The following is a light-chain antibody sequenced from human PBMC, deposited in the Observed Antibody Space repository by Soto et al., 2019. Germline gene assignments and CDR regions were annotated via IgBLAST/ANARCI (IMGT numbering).Light chain of an antibody. J-gene: IGKJ1*01. Sequence: EILLTQSPGTLSLSPGERATLSCRASQSVSSSYLAWYQQKPGQAPRLLIYGASSRATGMPDRFSGSGSGTDFTLPISRLEPEDFAVYYCQQYGSSPWTFGQGTKVDIQ. V-gene: IGKV3-20*01. CDR3: QQYGSSPWT. CDR1: QSVSSSY. CDR2: GAS.